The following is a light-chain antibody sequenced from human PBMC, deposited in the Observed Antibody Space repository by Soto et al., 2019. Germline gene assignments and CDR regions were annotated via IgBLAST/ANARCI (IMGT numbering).Light chain of an antibody. CDR1: QSISSNF. CDR2: GAS. J-gene: IGKJ1*01. Sequence: DIVLTQSPGTLSLSPGEGDTLSCRASQSISSNFLAWYQQKRGQAPRLLIHGASNRATGIPDRFSGSGSGTDFTLTISRLEPEDFAVYYCQQYGSSPRTFGQGTKVDIK. CDR3: QQYGSSPRT. V-gene: IGKV3-20*01.